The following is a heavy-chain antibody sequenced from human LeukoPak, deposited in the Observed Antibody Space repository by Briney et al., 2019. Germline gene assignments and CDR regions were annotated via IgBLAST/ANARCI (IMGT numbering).Heavy chain of an antibody. CDR2: IYYRGST. D-gene: IGHD3-9*01. Sequence: SETLSLTCTVSGVSISSYYWSWIRQPPGKGLEWVGYIYYRGSTKYNPSLKSRVTISVDTSKNQFSLKLSSVTAADTAVYYCARVDWTDSHSFDYWGQGTLVSVSS. CDR1: GVSISSYY. CDR3: ARVDWTDSHSFDY. J-gene: IGHJ4*02. V-gene: IGHV4-59*01.